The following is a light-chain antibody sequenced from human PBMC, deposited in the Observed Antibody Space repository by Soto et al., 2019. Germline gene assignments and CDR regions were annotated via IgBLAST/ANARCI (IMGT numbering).Light chain of an antibody. CDR2: GAS. CDR1: QRLSSN. J-gene: IGKJ1*01. CDR3: QQYINWPRT. V-gene: IGKV3-15*01. Sequence: EIVLTQSPGTLSLSPGERATLSCRASQRLSSNLAWYQQRPGQAPRLLIYGASIRATDIPARFIGSGSGTEFTLTISSLQSEDFAVYYCQQYINWPRTFGQGTKVDIK.